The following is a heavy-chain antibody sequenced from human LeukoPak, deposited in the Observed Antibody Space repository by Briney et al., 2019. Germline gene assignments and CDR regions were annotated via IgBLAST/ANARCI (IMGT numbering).Heavy chain of an antibody. CDR3: ARVVGPGSGCFDY. CDR1: GYTFTGYY. D-gene: IGHD3-22*01. V-gene: IGHV1-2*02. Sequence: ASVKVSCKASGYTFTGYYMHWLRQAPGQGLEWMGWINPNSGGTNYAQKFQGRVTMTRDTSVSTAYMELSRLRSDDTAVYYCARVVGPGSGCFDYWGQGTLVTVSS. J-gene: IGHJ4*02. CDR2: INPNSGGT.